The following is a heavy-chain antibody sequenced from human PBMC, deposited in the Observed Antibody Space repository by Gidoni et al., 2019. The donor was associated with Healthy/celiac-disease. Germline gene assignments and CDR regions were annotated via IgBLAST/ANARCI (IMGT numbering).Heavy chain of an antibody. J-gene: IGHJ6*02. D-gene: IGHD1-26*01. V-gene: IGHV3-23*01. CDR2: ISGSGGST. CDR1: GVTFSSYA. CDR3: AKGQWEPYYYYYGMDV. Sequence: EVQLLESGGGLVQPGGSLRLSCAASGVTFSSYAMSWVRQAPGKGLEWVSAISGSGGSTYYADSVKGRFTISRDNSKNTLYLQMNGLRAEDTAVYYCAKGQWEPYYYYYGMDVWGQGTTVTVSS.